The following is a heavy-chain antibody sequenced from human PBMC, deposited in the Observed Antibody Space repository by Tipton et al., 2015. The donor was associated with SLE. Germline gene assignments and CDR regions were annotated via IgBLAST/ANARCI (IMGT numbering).Heavy chain of an antibody. J-gene: IGHJ4*02. CDR2: IKCDGSEK. V-gene: IGHV3-52*01. CDR1: EFTFSSSW. Sequence: GSLRLSCAASEFTFSSSWMHWVCQAPEKGLEWVADIKCDGSEKYYVDSVKGRLTISRDNSKNTLYLQMNSLRAEDTAVYYCARDGPSGSYGYWGQGTLVTVSS. CDR3: ARDGPSGSYGY. D-gene: IGHD1-26*01.